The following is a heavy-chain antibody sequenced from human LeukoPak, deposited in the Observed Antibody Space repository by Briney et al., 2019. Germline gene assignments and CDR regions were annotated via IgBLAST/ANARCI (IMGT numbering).Heavy chain of an antibody. V-gene: IGHV1-46*01. CDR3: ASADYYDSSGYLGY. J-gene: IGHJ4*02. CDR2: INPSGGST. D-gene: IGHD3-22*01. CDR1: GYTFTSYY. Sequence: GASVRVSCKASGYTFTSYYMHWVRQAPRHGLEWMGIINPSGGSTSYAQKFQGRVTMTRATSTSTVYMELSSLRSEDTAVYYCASADYYDSSGYLGYWGQGTLVTVSS.